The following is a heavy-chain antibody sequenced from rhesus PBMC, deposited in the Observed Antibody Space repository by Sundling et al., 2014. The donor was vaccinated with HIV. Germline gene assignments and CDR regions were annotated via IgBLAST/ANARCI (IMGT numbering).Heavy chain of an antibody. CDR1: GGSISSGYYY. Sequence: QVQLQESGPGLVKPSETLSLTCAVSGGSISSGYYYWSWIRQPPGKGLEWIAYITYTGSSNYNPSLMSRVTISRDTSKNQFSLKLSSVTAADTAVYYCARGWNNVYYGLDSWGQGVVVTVSS. J-gene: IGHJ6*01. CDR2: ITYTGSS. CDR3: ARGWNNVYYGLDS. D-gene: IGHD1-20*01. V-gene: IGHV4-122*02.